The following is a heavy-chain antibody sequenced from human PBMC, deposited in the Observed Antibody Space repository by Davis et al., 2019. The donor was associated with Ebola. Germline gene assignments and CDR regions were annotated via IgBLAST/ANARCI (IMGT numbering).Heavy chain of an antibody. CDR1: GGSISSHY. CDR2: IYYSGST. Sequence: PSETLSLTCTVSGGSISSHYWTWIRQPPGKGLEWIGYIYYSGSTNYNPSLKSRVTISIDTSKNQFSLRLNSVTAADTAVYYCARRKLGTYHIDYWGQGSLVTVSS. CDR3: ARRKLGTYHIDY. D-gene: IGHD7-27*01. J-gene: IGHJ4*02. V-gene: IGHV4-59*11.